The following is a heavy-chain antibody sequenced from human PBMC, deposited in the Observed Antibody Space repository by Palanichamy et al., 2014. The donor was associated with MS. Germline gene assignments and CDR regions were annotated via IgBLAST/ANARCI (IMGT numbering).Heavy chain of an antibody. Sequence: EVQLVQSGAEVKKPGESLKISCKGSGYSFTNYWIGWVRQMPGKGLEWMGIIYPGDSDTKYSPSFQGQVTISADRSISTAFLQWSSLKASDTAIYYCTSATAGASGFDCWGQGTLVTISS. V-gene: IGHV5-51*01. J-gene: IGHJ4*02. CDR1: GYSFTNYW. D-gene: IGHD1-26*01. CDR2: IYPGDSDT. CDR3: TSATAGASGFDC.